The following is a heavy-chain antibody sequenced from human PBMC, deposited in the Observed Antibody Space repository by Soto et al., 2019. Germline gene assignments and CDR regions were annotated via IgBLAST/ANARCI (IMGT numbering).Heavy chain of an antibody. CDR2: IKSKTDGGTT. CDR3: TTKRSGYRYFDY. J-gene: IGHJ4*02. CDR1: GFTFSSYA. V-gene: IGHV3-15*01. Sequence: GGSLRLSCAASGFTFSSYAMSWVRQAPGKGLEWVGRIKSKTDGGTTDYAAPVKGRFTISRDDSKNTLYLQMNSLKTEDTAVYYCTTKRSGYRYFDYWGQGTLVTVSS. D-gene: IGHD3-3*01.